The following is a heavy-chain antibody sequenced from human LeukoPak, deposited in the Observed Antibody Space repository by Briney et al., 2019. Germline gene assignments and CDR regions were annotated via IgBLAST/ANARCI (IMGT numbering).Heavy chain of an antibody. CDR2: ISSSGRAI. V-gene: IGHV3-48*03. CDR1: GFTFSSYE. CDR3: AGCPRWAHFDY. J-gene: IGHJ4*02. D-gene: IGHD4-23*01. Sequence: GGSLRLSCAGSGFTFSSYEMNWVRQAPGKGLEWVSYISSSGRAIYYADSVKGRFTVSRDNAKNSLYLQMNSLRAEDTAVYYCAGCPRWAHFDYWGQGTLVTVSS.